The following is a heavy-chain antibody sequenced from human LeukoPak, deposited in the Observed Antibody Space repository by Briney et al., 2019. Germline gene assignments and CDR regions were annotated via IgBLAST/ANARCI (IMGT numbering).Heavy chain of an antibody. J-gene: IGHJ6*03. Sequence: GGSLRLSCAASGFTFSSYSMNWVRQAPGKGLEWVSSISSSSSYIYYADSVKGRFTISRDNAKNSLYLQMNSLRAEDTAVYYCAREDIAVSTYYYYYYMDVWGKGTTVTVSS. V-gene: IGHV3-21*01. CDR1: GFTFSSYS. CDR3: AREDIAVSTYYYYYYMDV. CDR2: ISSSSSYI. D-gene: IGHD2-15*01.